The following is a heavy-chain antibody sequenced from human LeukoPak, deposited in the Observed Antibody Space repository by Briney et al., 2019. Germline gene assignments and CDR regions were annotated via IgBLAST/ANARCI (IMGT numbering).Heavy chain of an antibody. Sequence: PGGSLRLSCAASGFTFSSYAMHWVRQALGKGLEWVAVISYDGSNKYYADSVKGRFTISRDNSKNTLYLQMNSLRAEDTAVYYCARDYCSGGSCPITDDAFDIWGQGTMVTVSS. V-gene: IGHV3-30-3*01. J-gene: IGHJ3*02. CDR1: GFTFSSYA. CDR2: ISYDGSNK. CDR3: ARDYCSGGSCPITDDAFDI. D-gene: IGHD2-15*01.